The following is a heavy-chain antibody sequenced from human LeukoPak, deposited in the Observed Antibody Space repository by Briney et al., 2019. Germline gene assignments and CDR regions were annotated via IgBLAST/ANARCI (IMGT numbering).Heavy chain of an antibody. Sequence: ASVKVSCKASGYSLTTYYMHWVRQAPGQGLEWMAIINPSGGSTNYAQKFQGRVTMTRDTPTNTVYMEMSSLRIEDTADYYCASVYLHGMDVWGQGTTVTVSS. V-gene: IGHV1-46*01. D-gene: IGHD1-14*01. CDR1: GYSLTTYY. J-gene: IGHJ6*02. CDR3: ASVYLHGMDV. CDR2: INPSGGST.